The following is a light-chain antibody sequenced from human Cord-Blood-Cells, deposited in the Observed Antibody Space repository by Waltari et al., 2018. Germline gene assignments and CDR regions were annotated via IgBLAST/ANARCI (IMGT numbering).Light chain of an antibody. CDR3: QQYDNLPYT. Sequence: QVTQVPTFLASTGRNLSHITCQASQDISNYLNWYQQKPGKAPKLLIYDASNLETGVPSRFSGSGSGTDFTFTISSLQPEDIATYYCQQYDNLPYTFGQGTKLEIK. CDR2: DAS. CDR1: QDISNY. J-gene: IGKJ2*01. V-gene: IGKV1-33*01.